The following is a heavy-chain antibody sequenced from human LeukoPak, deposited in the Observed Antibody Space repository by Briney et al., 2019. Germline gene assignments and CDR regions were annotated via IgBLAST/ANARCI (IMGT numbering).Heavy chain of an antibody. D-gene: IGHD3-22*01. Sequence: PSGTLSLTCAVSGGSISSSNRWSWVRQPPGKGLEWIGEIYHSGSTNYNPSLKSRVTISVDKSKNQFSLKLSSVTAADTAVYYCARLYYYDSSGYYYFDYWGQGTLVTASS. CDR1: GGSISSSNR. V-gene: IGHV4-4*02. CDR2: IYHSGST. J-gene: IGHJ4*02. CDR3: ARLYYYDSSGYYYFDY.